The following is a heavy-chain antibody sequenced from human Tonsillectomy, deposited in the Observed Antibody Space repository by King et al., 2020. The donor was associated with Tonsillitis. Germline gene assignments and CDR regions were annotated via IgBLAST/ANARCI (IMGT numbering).Heavy chain of an antibody. CDR1: GGSISSSDHY. Sequence: LQLQESGPGVVKPSETLSLTCTVSGGSISSSDHYWAWIRQPPGKGLEWIGYMYSSGTIFYNPSRKSRITISGGSSVNRFSLKLSSVTAADTAVYFCARYVSGSFDYWGQGALVTVSS. J-gene: IGHJ4*02. CDR2: MYSSGTI. V-gene: IGHV4-39*01. D-gene: IGHD1-26*01. CDR3: ARYVSGSFDY.